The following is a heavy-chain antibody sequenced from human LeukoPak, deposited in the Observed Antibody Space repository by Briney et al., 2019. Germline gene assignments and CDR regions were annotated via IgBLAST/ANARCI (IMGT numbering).Heavy chain of an antibody. CDR1: GYTFTSYG. D-gene: IGHD3-10*01. CDR3: ARTSYYYGPTWFDP. Sequence: GASVKVSCKASGYTFTSYGISWVRQAPGQGLDWMGWSSAYNGNTHYAQKFPGRVTMTTDTSTTTGYLELRSLTSDDTAVYYCARTSYYYGPTWFDPWGQGTLVTVSS. CDR2: SSAYNGNT. V-gene: IGHV1-18*01. J-gene: IGHJ5*02.